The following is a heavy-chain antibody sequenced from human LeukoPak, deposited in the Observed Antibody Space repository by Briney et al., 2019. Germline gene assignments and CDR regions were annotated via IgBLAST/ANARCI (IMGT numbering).Heavy chain of an antibody. CDR2: IYYSGST. J-gene: IGHJ2*01. D-gene: IGHD5-18*01. V-gene: IGHV4-59*08. CDR1: GGSISSYY. Sequence: SETLSLTCTVSGGSISSYYWSWIRQPPGKGLEWIGYIYYSGSTNYNPSLKSQVTISVDTSKNQFSLKLSSVTAADTAVYYCARRRGYSYDNWYFDLGGRGTRVTVSS. CDR3: ARRRGYSYDNWYFDL.